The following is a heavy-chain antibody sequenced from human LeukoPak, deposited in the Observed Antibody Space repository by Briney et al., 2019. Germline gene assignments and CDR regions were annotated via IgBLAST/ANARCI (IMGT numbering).Heavy chain of an antibody. V-gene: IGHV1-69*13. CDR1: GYTFTSYD. D-gene: IGHD3-10*01. J-gene: IGHJ4*02. CDR2: IIPIFGTA. CDR3: ARSEHRFGDSH. Sequence: GASVKVSCKASGYTFTSYDINWVRQAPGQGLEWMGGIIPIFGTANYAQKFQGRVTITADESTSTAYMELSSLRSEDTAVYYCARSEHRFGDSHWGQGTLVTVSS.